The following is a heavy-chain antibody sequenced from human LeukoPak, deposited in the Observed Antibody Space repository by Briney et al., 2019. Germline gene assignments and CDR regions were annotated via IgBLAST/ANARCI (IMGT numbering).Heavy chain of an antibody. CDR2: IYTSGST. J-gene: IGHJ4*02. D-gene: IGHD2-15*01. CDR3: ARSGTAAATFY. V-gene: IGHV4-4*07. Sequence: PSVTLSLTCTVSGDSISGYFWSWIRQPAGKGLEWIGRIYTSGSTNYNPSLKSRVTMSVDTSKNRLSLKLSSVTAADTAVYYCARSGTAAATFYWGQGTLVTVSS. CDR1: GDSISGYF.